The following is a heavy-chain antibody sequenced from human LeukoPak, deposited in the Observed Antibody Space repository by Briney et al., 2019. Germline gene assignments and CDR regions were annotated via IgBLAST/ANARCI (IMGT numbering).Heavy chain of an antibody. J-gene: IGHJ4*02. CDR2: INPNSGGT. Sequence: GASMKVSCKASGYTFTGYYMHWVRQAPGQGLEWMGWINPNSGGTNYAQKFQGWVTMTRDTSISTAYMELSRLRSDDTAVYYCARDLGYSGYEFDYWGQGTLVTVSS. CDR3: ARDLGYSGYEFDY. CDR1: GYTFTGYY. D-gene: IGHD5-12*01. V-gene: IGHV1-2*04.